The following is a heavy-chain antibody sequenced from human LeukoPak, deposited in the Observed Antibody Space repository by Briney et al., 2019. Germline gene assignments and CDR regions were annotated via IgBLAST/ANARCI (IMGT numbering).Heavy chain of an antibody. J-gene: IGHJ4*02. CDR3: AKVSLDYAVGY. V-gene: IGHV3-30*18. CDR1: GFTFSSYG. CDR2: ISYDGSNK. D-gene: IGHD4-17*01. Sequence: GSLRLSCAASGFTFSSYGMHWVRQAPGKGLEWVAVISYDGSNKYYADSVKGRFTISRDNSKNTLYLQMNSLRAEDTAVYYCAKVSLDYAVGYWGQGTLVTVSS.